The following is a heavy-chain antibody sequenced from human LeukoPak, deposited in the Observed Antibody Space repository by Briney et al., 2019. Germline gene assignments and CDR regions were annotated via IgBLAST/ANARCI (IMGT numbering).Heavy chain of an antibody. Sequence: ASVKVSCKAYGYTFTSYDINWVRQATGQGLEWMGWMNPNSGNTGYAQKFQGRVTITRNTSISTAYMELSSLRSEDTAVYYCARLSAAGREDYWGQGTLVTVSS. D-gene: IGHD6-13*01. CDR1: GYTFTSYD. CDR3: ARLSAAGREDY. J-gene: IGHJ4*02. V-gene: IGHV1-8*03. CDR2: MNPNSGNT.